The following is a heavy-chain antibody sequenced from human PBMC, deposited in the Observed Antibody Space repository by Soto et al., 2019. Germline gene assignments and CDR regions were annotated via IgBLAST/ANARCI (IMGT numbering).Heavy chain of an antibody. V-gene: IGHV1-18*01. J-gene: IGHJ4*02. CDR3: AREPNYFDY. CDR1: GYTFTSYG. CDR2: IGAHNGNT. Sequence: QVQLVQSGAEVKKPGASVKVSCKASGYTFTSYGISWVRQAPGQGLEWMGWIGAHNGNTKYTQKVQGRVTMITDTSTSTAYMELRSLRSDDRAVYYCAREPNYFDYWGQGTLVTVSS.